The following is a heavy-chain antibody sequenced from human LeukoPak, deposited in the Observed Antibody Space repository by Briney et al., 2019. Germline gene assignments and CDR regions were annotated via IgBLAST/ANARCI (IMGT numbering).Heavy chain of an antibody. Sequence: KPSETLSLTCAVSGGSISSGGYSWRWIRQPPGKGLEWIGEINHSGSTNYNPSLKSRVTISVDTSKNQFSLKLSSVTAADTAVYYCARGGLRLGHWGQGTLVTVSS. V-gene: IGHV4-34*01. CDR3: ARGGLRLGH. D-gene: IGHD5-12*01. CDR2: INHSGST. J-gene: IGHJ4*02. CDR1: GGSISSGGYS.